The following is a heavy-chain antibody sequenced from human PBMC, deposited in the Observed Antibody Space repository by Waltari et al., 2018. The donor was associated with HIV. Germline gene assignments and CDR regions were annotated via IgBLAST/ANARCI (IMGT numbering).Heavy chain of an antibody. Sequence: QIALRESGPALVRPTQTLTLTCSFSGFSLTPVGVGVAWIRQPPGEALDWLAVVYWHGEKRYSPSLDKRVNITKGSSKNEVVLTVANMEPVYTVTYFCAHTVGTGAVYFDHWGQGTPVTVSS. J-gene: IGHJ4*02. D-gene: IGHD1-26*01. CDR3: AHTVGTGAVYFDH. CDR2: VYWHGEK. CDR1: GFSLTPVGVG. V-gene: IGHV2-5*01.